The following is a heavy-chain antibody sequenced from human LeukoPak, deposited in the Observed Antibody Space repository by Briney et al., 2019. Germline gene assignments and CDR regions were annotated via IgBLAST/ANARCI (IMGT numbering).Heavy chain of an antibody. CDR1: GFTFSSYA. J-gene: IGHJ4*02. V-gene: IGHV3-30-3*01. Sequence: GGSLRLSCAASGFTFSSYAMHWVRQAPGKGLEWVAVISYDGSNKYYADSVKGRFTISRDNSKNTLYLQMNSLRADDTAVYYCARGRDSSGWYEGFDYWGQGTLVTVSS. CDR2: ISYDGSNK. CDR3: ARGRDSSGWYEGFDY. D-gene: IGHD6-19*01.